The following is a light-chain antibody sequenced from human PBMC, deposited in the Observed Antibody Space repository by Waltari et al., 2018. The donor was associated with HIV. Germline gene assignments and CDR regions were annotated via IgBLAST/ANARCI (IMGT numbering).Light chain of an antibody. J-gene: IGLJ1*01. CDR3: CAYAAGHVSYV. CDR1: TSDVGFYDY. V-gene: IGLV2-11*01. Sequence: QSALTQPPSVSGSPGQSVSISCSGTTSDVGFYDYVSWYQQYPGKAPQLLIFDVNHRPSGVPARFSGSKSGNTASLTISGLQTEDEADYFCCAYAAGHVSYVFGNGTAVAVL. CDR2: DVN.